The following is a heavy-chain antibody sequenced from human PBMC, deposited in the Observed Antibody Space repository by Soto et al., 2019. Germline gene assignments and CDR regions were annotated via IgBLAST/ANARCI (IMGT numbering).Heavy chain of an antibody. V-gene: IGHV4-59*01. CDR2: IYYSGST. CDR1: GDSIRSYY. D-gene: IGHD5-12*01. CDR3: ARAYGGFDNGLDV. J-gene: IGHJ6*02. Sequence: LSLTCTVSGDSIRSYYWTWIRQPPGKGLELIGYIYYSGSTRYNPSLKSRVTISVDISKNQFSLKLSSVIAADTAVYYCARAYGGFDNGLDVWGQGTAVTVSS.